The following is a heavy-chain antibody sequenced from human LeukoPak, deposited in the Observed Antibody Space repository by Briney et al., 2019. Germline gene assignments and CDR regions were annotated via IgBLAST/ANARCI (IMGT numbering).Heavy chain of an antibody. J-gene: IGHJ4*02. V-gene: IGHV4-59*08. CDR2: WRYDGSP. CDR3: VVTQKWLAFDY. D-gene: IGHD6-19*01. Sequence: PSETLSLTCAVSGGSISGRYWSWIRQPPGKGLEWIANWRYDGSPNYTPSLESRATVSLDTSKNQFSLRLTSVTAADTAVYYCVVTQKWLAFDYWGQGILVTVSS. CDR1: GGSISGRY.